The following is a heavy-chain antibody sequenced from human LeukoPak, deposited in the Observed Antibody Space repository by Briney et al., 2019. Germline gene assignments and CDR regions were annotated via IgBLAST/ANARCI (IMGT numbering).Heavy chain of an antibody. CDR2: INHSGST. CDR3: ARPWTVATRYYMDV. Sequence: PSETLSLTCAVYGGSFSGYYWSWIRQPPGKGLEWIGEINHSGSTNYNPSLKSRVTISVDTSKNQFSLKLSSVTAADTAVYYCARPWTVATRYYMDVWGKGTTVTVSS. J-gene: IGHJ6*03. V-gene: IGHV4-34*01. D-gene: IGHD5-12*01. CDR1: GGSFSGYY.